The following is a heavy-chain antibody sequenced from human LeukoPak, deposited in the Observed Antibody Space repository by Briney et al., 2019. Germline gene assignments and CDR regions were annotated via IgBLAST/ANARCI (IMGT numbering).Heavy chain of an antibody. D-gene: IGHD5/OR15-5a*01. J-gene: IGHJ5*02. CDR2: ISAYNGNT. CDR1: GYTFTSYG. Sequence: ASVKVSCKASGYTFTSYGISWVRQAPGQGLEWMGWISAYNGNTNYAQKLQGRVTMTTDTSTSTAYMELRSLRSDDTVVYYCARGPLRVYELSNWFDPWGQGTLVTVSS. V-gene: IGHV1-18*01. CDR3: ARGPLRVYELSNWFDP.